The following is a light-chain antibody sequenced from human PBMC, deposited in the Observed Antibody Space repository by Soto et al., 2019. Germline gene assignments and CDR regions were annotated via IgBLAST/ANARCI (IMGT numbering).Light chain of an antibody. J-gene: IGLJ1*01. CDR1: NLGSKS. Sequence: SYELTQPPSVSVAPGQTARITCGGDNLGSKSVHWYQQKPGQAPVLVVYDDSDRPSGIPERFSGSNSGNMGTLTISGLRAEDEADYYCSSFTSISTRVFGTGTKLTVL. CDR2: DDS. CDR3: SSFTSISTRV. V-gene: IGLV3-21*02.